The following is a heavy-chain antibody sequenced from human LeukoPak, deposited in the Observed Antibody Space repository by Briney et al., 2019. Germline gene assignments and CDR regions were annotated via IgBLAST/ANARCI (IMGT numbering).Heavy chain of an antibody. CDR1: GGSISSYY. CDR3: ARDHYYDSTWYFDL. J-gene: IGHJ2*01. CDR2: IYTSGST. Sequence: ASETLSLTCTVSGGSISSYYWSWIRQPPGKGLEWIGYIYTSGSTNYNPSPKSRVTISVDTSKNQFSLKLSSVTAADTAVYYCARDHYYDSTWYFDLWGRGTLVTVSS. D-gene: IGHD3-22*01. V-gene: IGHV4-59*01.